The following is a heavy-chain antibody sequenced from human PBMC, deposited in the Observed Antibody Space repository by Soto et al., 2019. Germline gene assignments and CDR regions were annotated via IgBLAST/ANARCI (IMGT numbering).Heavy chain of an antibody. V-gene: IGHV3-48*01. Sequence: PGGSLRLSCAASGFTFSSYSMNWVRQAPGKGLEWVSYISSSSSTIYYADSVKGRFTISRDNAKNSLYLQMNSLRAEDTAVYYCARGTEVITMIVVVPYFDYWGQGTLVTVSS. CDR2: ISSSSSTI. CDR1: GFTFSSYS. J-gene: IGHJ4*02. CDR3: ARGTEVITMIVVVPYFDY. D-gene: IGHD3-22*01.